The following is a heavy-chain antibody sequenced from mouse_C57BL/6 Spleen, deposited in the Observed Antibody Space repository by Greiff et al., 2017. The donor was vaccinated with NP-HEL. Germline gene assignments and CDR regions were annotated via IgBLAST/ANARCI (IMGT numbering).Heavy chain of an antibody. Sequence: EVKLVESGGGLVKPGGSLKLSCAASGFTFSSYAMSWVRQTPEKRLEWVATISDGGSYTYYPDNVKGRFTISRDNAKNNLYLQMSHLKSEDTAMYYCARDLSSLAWFAYWGQGTLVTVSA. CDR3: ARDLSSLAWFAY. J-gene: IGHJ3*01. CDR1: GFTFSSYA. V-gene: IGHV5-4*01. CDR2: ISDGGSYT. D-gene: IGHD1-1*01.